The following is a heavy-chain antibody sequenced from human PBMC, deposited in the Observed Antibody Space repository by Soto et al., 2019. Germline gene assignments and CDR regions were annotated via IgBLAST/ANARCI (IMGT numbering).Heavy chain of an antibody. J-gene: IGHJ4*02. CDR1: GFTFSSYA. Sequence: PGGSLRLSCAASGFTFSSYAMHWVRQAPGKGLEWVAAISSYGSNKYYADSVKGRFTISRDNSKTTLYLQMNSLRAEDTAVYYCAKEACTNGLCYTSYFDSWGQGALVTVYS. D-gene: IGHD2-8*01. CDR2: ISSYGSNK. V-gene: IGHV3-30*18. CDR3: AKEACTNGLCYTSYFDS.